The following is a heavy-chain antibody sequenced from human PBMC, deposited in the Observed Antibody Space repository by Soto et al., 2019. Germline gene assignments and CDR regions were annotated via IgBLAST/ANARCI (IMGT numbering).Heavy chain of an antibody. CDR3: ARVSGSYCYAPGY. CDR2: ISTYNGNT. J-gene: IGHJ4*02. CDR1: GYTFTNYD. D-gene: IGHD1-26*01. Sequence: QVQLVQSGAEVKKPGASVKVSCKASGYTFTNYDISWVRQAPGQGLEWMGGISTYNGNTNYEQKFQGRVTMTTDTSTTTAYMEVRSLRSDDTAVYYCARVSGSYCYAPGYWGQGTLVTVSS. V-gene: IGHV1-18*01.